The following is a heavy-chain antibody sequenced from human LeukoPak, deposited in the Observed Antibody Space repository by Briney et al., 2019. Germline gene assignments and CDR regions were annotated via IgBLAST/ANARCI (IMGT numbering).Heavy chain of an antibody. CDR2: ISGSGTNT. D-gene: IGHD4/OR15-4a*01. CDR3: AKGVSY. V-gene: IGHV3-23*01. Sequence: GGSLKLSCTASGFTFNNHAMNWVRQAPGKGLEWVSSISGSGTNTYYADFLKGRFTISRDNSKNTLYLQMNSLRAEDTAVYYCAKGVSYWGQGTLVTVSS. J-gene: IGHJ4*02. CDR1: GFTFNNHA.